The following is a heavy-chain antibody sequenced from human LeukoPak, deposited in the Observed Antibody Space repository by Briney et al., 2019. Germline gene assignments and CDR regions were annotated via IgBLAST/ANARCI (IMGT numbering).Heavy chain of an antibody. Sequence: GESLKISCAASGFTFSSYAMHWVRQAPGKGLEWVANIKQDGSEKYYVDSVKGRFTISRDNAKNSLYLQMNSLRAEDTAVYYCARELYDSSGYCDYWGQGTLVTVSS. V-gene: IGHV3-7*05. D-gene: IGHD3-22*01. CDR3: ARELYDSSGYCDY. J-gene: IGHJ4*02. CDR2: IKQDGSEK. CDR1: GFTFSSYA.